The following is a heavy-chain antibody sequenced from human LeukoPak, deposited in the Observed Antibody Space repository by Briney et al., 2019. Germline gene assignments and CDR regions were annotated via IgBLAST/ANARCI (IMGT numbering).Heavy chain of an antibody. Sequence: SETLSLTCAVYGGSFSGYYWSWIRQPPGKGLEWIGEINHSGSTNYNPSLKSRVTISVDKSKNQFSLKLTSVTAADTAVYYCARTVAAGGLIDYWGQGTLVTVSS. J-gene: IGHJ4*02. CDR2: INHSGST. D-gene: IGHD2-15*01. CDR1: GGSFSGYY. CDR3: ARTVAAGGLIDY. V-gene: IGHV4-34*01.